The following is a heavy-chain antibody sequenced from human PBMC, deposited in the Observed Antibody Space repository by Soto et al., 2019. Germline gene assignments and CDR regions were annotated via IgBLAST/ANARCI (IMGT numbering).Heavy chain of an antibody. CDR3: ARAAPRFCCDGSCYSESDY. Sequence: SETLSLTCTVSGGSISSGDYYWSWIRQPPGKGLEWIGYIYYSGSTYYNPSLKSRVTISVDTSKNQFSLKLSSVTAADTAVYYCARAAPRFCCDGSCYSESDYWAQENLVPVSS. V-gene: IGHV4-30-4*01. J-gene: IGHJ4*02. CDR2: IYYSGST. CDR1: GGSISSGDYY. D-gene: IGHD2-15*01.